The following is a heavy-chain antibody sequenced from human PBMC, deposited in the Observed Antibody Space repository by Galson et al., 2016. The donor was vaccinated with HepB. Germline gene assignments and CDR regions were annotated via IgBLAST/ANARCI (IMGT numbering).Heavy chain of an antibody. CDR1: GGSISSGSYH. Sequence: TLSLTCTVSGGSISSGSYHWSWVRQPAGKGLEWIGRINTSGSTNYNPSLKSGVTMSLDTSENQFSLKLSSVTAADTAVYSCVRDGKAPGYCNSSTCRPYYYYGMDVRGKGTTVSVSS. CDR3: VRDGKAPGYCNSSTCRPYYYYGMDV. V-gene: IGHV4-61*02. J-gene: IGHJ6*04. CDR2: INTSGST. D-gene: IGHD2-2*01.